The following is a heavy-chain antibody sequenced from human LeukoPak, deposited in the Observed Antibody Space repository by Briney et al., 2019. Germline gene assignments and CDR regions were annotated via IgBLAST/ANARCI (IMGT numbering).Heavy chain of an antibody. J-gene: IGHJ6*03. CDR1: GFTFSSYE. D-gene: IGHD3-10*02. Sequence: PGGSLRLSCAASGFTFSSYEMNWVRQAPGKGLEWVSYISSTGSTIYYADSVKGRFTISRDNAKNSLYLQMNSLRAEDTAVYYCAELGITMIGGVWGKGTTVTISS. CDR3: AELGITMIGGV. V-gene: IGHV3-48*03. CDR2: ISSTGSTI.